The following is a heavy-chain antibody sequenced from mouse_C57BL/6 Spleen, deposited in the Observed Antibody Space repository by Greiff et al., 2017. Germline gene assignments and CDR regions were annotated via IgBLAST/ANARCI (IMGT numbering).Heavy chain of an antibody. J-gene: IGHJ3*01. V-gene: IGHV1-72*01. Sequence: QVQLQQPGAELVKPGASVKLSCKASGYTFTSYWIHWVKQRPGRGLEWIGRIVPGSGGTKYNEKFKSKATLTVDKPSSTAYMQLSSLTSEDAAVYYCAYGNPMAYWGQGTLVTVSA. CDR1: GYTFTSYW. CDR3: AYGNPMAY. D-gene: IGHD2-1*01. CDR2: IVPGSGGT.